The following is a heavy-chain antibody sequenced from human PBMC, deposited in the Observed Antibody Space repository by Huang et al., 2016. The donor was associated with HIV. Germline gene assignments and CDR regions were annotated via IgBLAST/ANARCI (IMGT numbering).Heavy chain of an antibody. CDR3: ARDWSFGSSTSPAD. D-gene: IGHD6-6*01. CDR1: GYTFTDSN. J-gene: IGHJ4*02. Sequence: QVQLVQSGAEVKNPGASVRVSCKASGYTFTDSNIHWVRKAPGQGLEWMGWINPKRGGTISAQRFQGRITMTRDTTISTVHMDLRRIQSDDTAVYFCARDWSFGSSTSPADWGQGTLVTVSS. V-gene: IGHV1-2*02. CDR2: INPKRGGT.